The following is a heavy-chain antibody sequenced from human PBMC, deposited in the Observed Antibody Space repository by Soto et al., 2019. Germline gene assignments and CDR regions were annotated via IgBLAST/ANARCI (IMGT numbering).Heavy chain of an antibody. J-gene: IGHJ6*02. CDR2: IYYSGST. V-gene: IGHV4-30-4*01. Sequence: SETLSLTCTVSGGSISSGDYYWSWIRQPPGKGLEWIGYIYYSGSTYYNPSLKSRVTISVDTSKNQFSLKLSSVTVADTAVYYCARAGVTTLDYYYYYGMDVWGQGTTVTVSS. CDR1: GGSISSGDYY. CDR3: ARAGVTTLDYYYYYGMDV. D-gene: IGHD4-17*01.